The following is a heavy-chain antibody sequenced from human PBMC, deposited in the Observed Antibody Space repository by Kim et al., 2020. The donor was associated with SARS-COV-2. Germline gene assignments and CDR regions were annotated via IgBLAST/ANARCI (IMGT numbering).Heavy chain of an antibody. V-gene: IGHV1-46*01. CDR1: GYTFTIYY. CDR3: AREGHMAYPTHIVVVTTSWYFDL. Sequence: ASVKVYCKASGYTFTIYYMHWVRQAPAQGLEWMGIINPSVVSTSYAQKFQGRVTMTRETSTSPVYMELSSLRSEDTSVYYCAREGHMAYPTHIVVVTTSWYFDLWGRGTLVTVSS. D-gene: IGHD2-21*02. J-gene: IGHJ2*01. CDR2: INPSVVST.